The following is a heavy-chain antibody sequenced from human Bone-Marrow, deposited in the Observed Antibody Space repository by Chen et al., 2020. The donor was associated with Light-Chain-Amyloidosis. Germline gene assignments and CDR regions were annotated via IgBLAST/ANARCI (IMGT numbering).Heavy chain of an antibody. J-gene: IGHJ4*02. CDR1: GGTFSSYA. CDR2: IITIFGTA. CDR3: ARDWGAGSGSYYPY. D-gene: IGHD1-26*01. V-gene: IGHV1-69*01. Sequence: QVQLVQSGAEVKKPGSSVKVSCKASGGTFSSYAISWLRQAPGQGLEWMGGIITIFGTANYAQKFQGRVTITADESTSTAYMELTSLRSEDTAVYYCARDWGAGSGSYYPYWGQGTLVTVSS.